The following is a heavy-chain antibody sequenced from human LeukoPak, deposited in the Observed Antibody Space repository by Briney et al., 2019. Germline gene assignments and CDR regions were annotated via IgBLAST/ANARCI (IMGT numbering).Heavy chain of an antibody. CDR3: ARHEGSYYDKSGYTFDY. CDR2: IHHSGNT. V-gene: IGHV4-39*01. CDR1: AGSVNSGSYY. D-gene: IGHD3-22*01. J-gene: IGHJ4*02. Sequence: PSETLSLTCTVSAGSVNSGSYYWGWIRQPPGKGLEWIGSIHHSGNTYYDASLKSRVTISVDTSKSQFFLKLSSVTAADGAVYYCARHEGSYYDKSGYTFDYWGQGTLVTVSS.